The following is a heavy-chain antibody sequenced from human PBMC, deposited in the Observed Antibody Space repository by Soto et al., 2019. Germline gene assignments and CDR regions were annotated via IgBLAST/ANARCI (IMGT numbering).Heavy chain of an antibody. CDR3: VSDRGYGHASVPYS. J-gene: IGHJ4*02. CDR2: ISYDVSLQ. CDR1: GFAFSSYG. Sequence: QAQLVESGGGVVQPGRSLRLSCAASGFAFSSYGMHWVRQAPGTGLEWVPVISYDVSLQHYADSVKGRFTISRDNSKNMVLLQMSSLRAEDTAVYYCVSDRGYGHASVPYSWGQGTLVSVSS. D-gene: IGHD3-10*01. V-gene: IGHV3-30*03.